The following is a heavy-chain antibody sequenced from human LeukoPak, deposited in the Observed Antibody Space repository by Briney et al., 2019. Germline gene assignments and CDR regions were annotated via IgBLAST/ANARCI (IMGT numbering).Heavy chain of an antibody. D-gene: IGHD6-13*01. CDR1: GGSISGGSYY. V-gene: IGHV4-61*02. CDR2: IYTSGST. Sequence: SQTLSLTCTVSGGSISGGSYYWSWIRQPAGKGLEWIGRIYTSGSTNYNPSLKSRVTISVDTSKNQFSLKLSSVTAADTAVYYCARERPSAAGTWYYFDYWGQGTLVTVSS. CDR3: ARERPSAAGTWYYFDY. J-gene: IGHJ4*02.